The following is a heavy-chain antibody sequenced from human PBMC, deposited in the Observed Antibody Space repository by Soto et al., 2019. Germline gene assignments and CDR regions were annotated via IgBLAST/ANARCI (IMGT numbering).Heavy chain of an antibody. CDR3: RMHKSYYYYGMDV. CDR1: GGTFSSYA. V-gene: IGHV1-69*01. J-gene: IGHJ6*02. CDR2: IIPIFGTA. Sequence: QVQLVQSGAEVKKPGSSVKVSCKASGGTFSSYAISWVRQSPGQGLEWMGGIIPIFGTANYAQKFQGRVTITADESTSTAYMELSSLRSEDTAVYYCRMHKSYYYYGMDVWGQGTTVSVSS.